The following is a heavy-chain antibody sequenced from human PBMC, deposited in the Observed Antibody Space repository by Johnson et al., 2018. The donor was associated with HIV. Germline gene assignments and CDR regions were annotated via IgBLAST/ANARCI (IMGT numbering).Heavy chain of an antibody. J-gene: IGHJ3*02. CDR2: IRYDGSSK. CDR3: AKDFGYFWSGFAAEDAFDI. D-gene: IGHD3-3*01. V-gene: IGHV3-30*02. CDR1: GFIFSNCG. Sequence: QVQLVESGGGVVQPGGSLRLSCAASGFIFSNCGMHWVRQAPGKGLEWVAFIRYDGSSKYYADSVKGRFTISRDNSKNTLHLQMHSLRAEDTAVYYCAKDFGYFWSGFAAEDAFDIWGQGTMVTVSS.